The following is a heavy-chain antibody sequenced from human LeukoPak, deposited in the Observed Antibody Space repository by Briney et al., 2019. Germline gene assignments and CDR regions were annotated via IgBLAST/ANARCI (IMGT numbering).Heavy chain of an antibody. J-gene: IGHJ4*02. D-gene: IGHD6-19*01. CDR3: ARGRYSSGWYSGPYYFDY. CDR1: GGSFSGYY. CDR2: INHSGST. V-gene: IGHV4-34*01. Sequence: SETLSLTCAVYGGSFSGYYWSWIRQPPGKGLEWIGEINHSGSTNYNPSLKSRVTTSVDTSKNQFSLKLSSVTAADTAVYYCARGRYSSGWYSGPYYFDYWGQGTLVTVSS.